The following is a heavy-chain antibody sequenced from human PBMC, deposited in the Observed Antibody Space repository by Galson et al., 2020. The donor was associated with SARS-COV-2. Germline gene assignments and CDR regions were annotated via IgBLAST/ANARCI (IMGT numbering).Heavy chain of an antibody. CDR1: GDSVSSNSAA. V-gene: IGHV6-1*01. Sequence: SQTLSLTCAISGDSVSSNSAAWNWIRQSPSRGLEWLGRTYYRSKWYNDYAVSVKSRITINPDTSKNQFSLQLNSVTPEDTAVYYCARGRRQRETRTTYGMDVWGQGTTVTVSS. CDR3: ARGRRQRETRTTYGMDV. D-gene: IGHD6-25*01. J-gene: IGHJ6*02. CDR2: TYYRSKWYN.